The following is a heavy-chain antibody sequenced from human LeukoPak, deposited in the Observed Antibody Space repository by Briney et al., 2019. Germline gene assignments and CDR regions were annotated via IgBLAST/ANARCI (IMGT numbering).Heavy chain of an antibody. D-gene: IGHD1-26*01. CDR1: GFTFTSYS. CDR3: AKDLELHDY. J-gene: IGHJ4*02. CDR2: ISGSGGST. Sequence: PGGSLRLSCAASGFTFTSYSMNWVRQAPGKGLEWVSAISGSGGSTYYADSVKGRFTISRDNSKNTLYLQMNSLRAEDTAVYYCAKDLELHDYWGQGTLVTVSS. V-gene: IGHV3-23*01.